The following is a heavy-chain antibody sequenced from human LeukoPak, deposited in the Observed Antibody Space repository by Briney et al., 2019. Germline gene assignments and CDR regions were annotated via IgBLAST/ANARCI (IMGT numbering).Heavy chain of an antibody. D-gene: IGHD3-10*01. Sequence: ASVKVSCKASGYTFTGYYMHWVRQAPGQGLEWMGWINPNSGGTNYAQKFQGRVTITRDTSISTAYMELSRLRSDDTAVYYCARDASYYNGYNWFDPWGRGTLVTVSS. CDR1: GYTFTGYY. V-gene: IGHV1-2*02. J-gene: IGHJ5*02. CDR3: ARDASYYNGYNWFDP. CDR2: INPNSGGT.